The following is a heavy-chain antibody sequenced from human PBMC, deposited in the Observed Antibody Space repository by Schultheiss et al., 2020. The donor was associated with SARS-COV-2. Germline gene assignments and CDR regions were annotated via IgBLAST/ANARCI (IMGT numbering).Heavy chain of an antibody. CDR3: ARGRGYYGSGSYLGMDV. V-gene: IGHV1-8*01. J-gene: IGHJ6*02. D-gene: IGHD3-10*01. CDR1: GYTFTSYD. Sequence: ASVKVSCKASGYTFTSYDINWVRQATGQGLEWMGWMNPNSGNTGYAQKFQGRVTMTRNTSISTAYMELSSLRSEDTAVYYCARGRGYYGSGSYLGMDVWGQGTTVTVSS. CDR2: MNPNSGNT.